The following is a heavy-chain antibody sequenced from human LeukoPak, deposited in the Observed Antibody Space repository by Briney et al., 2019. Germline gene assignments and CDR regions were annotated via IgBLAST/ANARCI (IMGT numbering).Heavy chain of an antibody. J-gene: IGHJ6*03. D-gene: IGHD6-6*01. CDR2: INPSGGST. Sequence: ALVKVSCKASGYTFTSYYMHWVRQAPGQGLEWMGIINPSGGSTSYAQKFQGRVTMTRDTSTSTVYMELSSLRSEDTAVYYCASSSYYYYYMDVWGKGTTVTVSS. V-gene: IGHV1-46*03. CDR1: GYTFTSYY. CDR3: ASSSYYYYYMDV.